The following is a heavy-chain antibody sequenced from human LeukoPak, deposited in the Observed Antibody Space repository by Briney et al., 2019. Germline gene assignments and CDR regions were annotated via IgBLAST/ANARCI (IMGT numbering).Heavy chain of an antibody. D-gene: IGHD6-19*01. J-gene: IGHJ4*02. CDR2: IYHSGST. CDR1: DYSITNGYY. V-gene: IGHV4-38-2*02. Sequence: SETLSLTCTVSDYSITNGYYWGWIRQPPGKGLEWIGSIYHSGSTYYNPSLKSRVTISVDTSKNQFSLKLSSVTAADTAVYYCARGTVAGRRSPFDYWGQGILVTVSS. CDR3: ARGTVAGRRSPFDY.